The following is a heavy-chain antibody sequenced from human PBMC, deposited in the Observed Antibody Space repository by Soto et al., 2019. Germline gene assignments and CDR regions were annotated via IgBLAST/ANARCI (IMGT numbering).Heavy chain of an antibody. CDR3: AKTAGYTTGYPLDY. D-gene: IGHD3-9*01. CDR2: ISGGGGTT. CDR1: GFTFSNHA. V-gene: IGHV3-23*01. J-gene: IGHJ4*02. Sequence: EVPLLESGGGLVQPGGSLRLSCAASGFTFSNHAMSWVRQAPGKGLEWVSLISGGGGTTYYADSVKGRFTISRDSSTNTLYLQTNNLRVDDTAVYYCAKTAGYTTGYPLDYWGQGTLVTVSS.